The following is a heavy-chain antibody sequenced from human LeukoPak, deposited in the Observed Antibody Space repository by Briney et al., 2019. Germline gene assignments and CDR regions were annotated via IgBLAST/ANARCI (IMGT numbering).Heavy chain of an antibody. D-gene: IGHD4-17*01. CDR1: GYTFTNYD. V-gene: IGHV1-8*03. Sequence: ASAKVSIKASGYTFTNYDINWVRQAPGQGLERMGWTNTNSGYTGYAQKFQGRVTITRNTSISTAYMELSSLRSDDTAVYYCARGQLRLRHRGFDPWGQGTLVTVSS. J-gene: IGHJ5*02. CDR3: ARGQLRLRHRGFDP. CDR2: TNTNSGYT.